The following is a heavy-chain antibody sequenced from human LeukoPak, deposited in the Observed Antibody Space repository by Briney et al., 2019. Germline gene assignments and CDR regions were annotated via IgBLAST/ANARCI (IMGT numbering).Heavy chain of an antibody. J-gene: IGHJ4*02. Sequence: GGSERLYCAASGFTFSSYGMHWVRQAPGKGPEWVAFIWYDGSNKDYADSVKGRFTISRDNSKKTLYLQMNSLRAEDTALYYCAKDWTGTSYYFEYWGQGTLVTVSS. CDR1: GFTFSSYG. CDR3: AKDWTGTSYYFEY. V-gene: IGHV3-30*02. CDR2: IWYDGSNK. D-gene: IGHD3/OR15-3a*01.